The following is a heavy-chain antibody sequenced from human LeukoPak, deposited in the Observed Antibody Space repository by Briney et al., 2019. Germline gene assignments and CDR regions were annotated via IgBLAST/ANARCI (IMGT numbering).Heavy chain of an antibody. CDR1: GGSINSYY. D-gene: IGHD1-26*01. J-gene: IGHJ4*02. CDR2: IYTTGST. CDR3: ARAGYTISYYSLDY. V-gene: IGHV4-4*07. Sequence: SETLSLTCTASGGSINSYYWGWIRQPAGKGLEWIGRIYTTGSTHYNPSLKSRLTISVDTSKSQFSLKLTSVTAADTAMYYCARAGYTISYYSLDYWGQGALVTVSS.